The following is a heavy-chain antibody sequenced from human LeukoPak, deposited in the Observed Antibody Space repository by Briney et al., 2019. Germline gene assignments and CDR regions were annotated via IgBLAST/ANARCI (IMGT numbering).Heavy chain of an antibody. V-gene: IGHV3-30*02. D-gene: IGHD3-22*01. J-gene: IGHJ4*02. CDR1: GFTFSSYG. CDR2: IRYDGSNK. Sequence: GGSLRLSCAASGFTFSSYGMHWVRQAPGKGLEWVAFIRYDGSNKYYADSVKGRFTISRDDSKNTLYLQMNSLRAEDTAVYYCAKDMFGYYYDSSGYPDYWGQGTLVTVSS. CDR3: AKDMFGYYYDSSGYPDY.